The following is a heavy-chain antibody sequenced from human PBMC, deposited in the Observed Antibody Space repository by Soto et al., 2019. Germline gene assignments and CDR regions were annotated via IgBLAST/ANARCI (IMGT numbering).Heavy chain of an antibody. J-gene: IGHJ3*02. D-gene: IGHD3-22*01. CDR3: ARDKFDYYDSSGYYMGAFDI. V-gene: IGHV4-59*01. CDR1: GGSISSYY. Sequence: PSETLSLTCTVSGGSISSYYWSWIRQPPGKGLEWIGYIYYSGSTNYNPSLKSRVTISVDTSKNQFSLKLSPVTAADTAVYYCARDKFDYYDSSGYYMGAFDIWGQGTMVTVSS. CDR2: IYYSGST.